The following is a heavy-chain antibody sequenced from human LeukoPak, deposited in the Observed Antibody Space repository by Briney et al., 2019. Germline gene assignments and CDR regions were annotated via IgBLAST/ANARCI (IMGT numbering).Heavy chain of an antibody. CDR3: ARGGQYYFDY. CDR1: GYSISSGYY. CDR2: IYHSGST. D-gene: IGHD3-16*01. V-gene: IGHV4-38-2*02. Sequence: SETLSLTCTVYGYSISSGYYWGWIRQPPGKGLEWIGSIYHSGSTYYNPSLKSRVTISVDTSENQFSLKLSSVTAADTAVYYCARGGQYYFDYWGQGTLVTVSS. J-gene: IGHJ4*02.